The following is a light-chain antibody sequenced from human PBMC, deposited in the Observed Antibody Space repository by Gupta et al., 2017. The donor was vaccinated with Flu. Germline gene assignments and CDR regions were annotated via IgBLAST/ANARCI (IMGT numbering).Light chain of an antibody. V-gene: IGKV3-15*01. CDR1: QSVSSN. Sequence: SPATLSGSPGERSTLSCRASQSVSSNLAWYQQKPGQAPRLLIYGASTRATGIPARFSGSGSGTEFTLTISSLQSEDFAVYYCQQYNNWWTFGQGTKVEIK. J-gene: IGKJ1*01. CDR3: QQYNNWWT. CDR2: GAS.